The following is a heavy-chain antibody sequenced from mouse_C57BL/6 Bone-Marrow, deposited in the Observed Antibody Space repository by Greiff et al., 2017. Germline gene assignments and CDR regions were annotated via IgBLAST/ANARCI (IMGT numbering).Heavy chain of an antibody. Sequence: EVKLMESGGGLVKPGGSLKLSCAASGFTFSSYAMSWVRQTPEKRLEWVATISDGGSYTYYPDNVKGRFTISRDNAKNNLYLQMSHLKSEDTAMYYCARAPITTVVATNFYFDYWGQGTTLTVSS. V-gene: IGHV5-4*03. CDR2: ISDGGSYT. D-gene: IGHD1-1*01. J-gene: IGHJ2*01. CDR3: ARAPITTVVATNFYFDY. CDR1: GFTFSSYA.